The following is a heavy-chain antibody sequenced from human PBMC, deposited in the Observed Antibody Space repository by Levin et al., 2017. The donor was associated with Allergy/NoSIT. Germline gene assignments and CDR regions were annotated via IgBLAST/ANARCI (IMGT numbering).Heavy chain of an antibody. V-gene: IGHV3-7*01. CDR2: IKQDGSEK. CDR3: ARDHDYGDI. CDR1: GFTFSSYW. Sequence: GESLKISCAASGFTFSSYWMTWVRQAPGKGLEWVANIKQDGSEKYYVDSVKGRFTISRDNAKNSLFLQMNSLRAEDTAVYHCARDHDYGDIWGQGTMVTVSS. J-gene: IGHJ3*02. D-gene: IGHD4-17*01.